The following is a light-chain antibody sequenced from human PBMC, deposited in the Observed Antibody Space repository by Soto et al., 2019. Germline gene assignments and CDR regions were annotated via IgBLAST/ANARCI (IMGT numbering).Light chain of an antibody. V-gene: IGKV3-20*01. CDR3: QQYGSSPRT. CDR1: QSVSSSY. CDR2: GAL. Sequence: DILLTQSPCTLSLSPGERATLSCRASQSVSSSYLAWYQQKPGQAPRLLIYGALSRATGIPDRFSGSGSGTDFTLTISRLEPEDFAVYYCQQYGSSPRTFGQGTKVDIK. J-gene: IGKJ1*01.